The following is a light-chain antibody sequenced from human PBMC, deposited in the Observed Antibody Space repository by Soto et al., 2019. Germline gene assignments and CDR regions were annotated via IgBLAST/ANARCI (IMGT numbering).Light chain of an antibody. Sequence: DIQMTQSPSSLSASVGDRVTITCRASERVSTYLNWYRQKPGKAPKLLIYGASSLQSGVPSRFSGSGSGTDFTLTISDLQPADFAAYYCQQRNRTPRTFGPGTKVEIK. CDR2: GAS. CDR1: ERVSTY. V-gene: IGKV1-39*01. J-gene: IGKJ1*01. CDR3: QQRNRTPRT.